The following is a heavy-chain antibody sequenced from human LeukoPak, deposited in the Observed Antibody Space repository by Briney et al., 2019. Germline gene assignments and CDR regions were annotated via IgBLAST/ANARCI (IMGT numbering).Heavy chain of an antibody. CDR1: GFTFSSYE. D-gene: IGHD3-9*01. CDR2: ISSSGSTI. Sequence: GGSLRLSCAASGFTFSSYEMNWVRQAPGKGLEWVSYISSSGSTIYYADSVKGRFTISRDNAKNSLYLQMNSLGAEDTAVYYCARDLDWLLYDYWGQGTLVTVSS. V-gene: IGHV3-48*03. J-gene: IGHJ4*02. CDR3: ARDLDWLLYDY.